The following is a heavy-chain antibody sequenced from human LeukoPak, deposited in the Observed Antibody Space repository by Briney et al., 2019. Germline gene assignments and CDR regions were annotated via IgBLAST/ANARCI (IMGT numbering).Heavy chain of an antibody. J-gene: IGHJ4*02. V-gene: IGHV4-39*07. D-gene: IGHD3-10*01. CDR1: GGSISSSSYY. CDR3: ARARSGSNFDY. Sequence: SETLSLTCTVSGGSISSSSYYWGWIRQPPGKGLEWIGSIYYSGSTYYNPSLKSRVTISVDTSKNQFSLKLSSLTAADTAVYYCARARSGSNFDYWGQGTLVTVSS. CDR2: IYYSGST.